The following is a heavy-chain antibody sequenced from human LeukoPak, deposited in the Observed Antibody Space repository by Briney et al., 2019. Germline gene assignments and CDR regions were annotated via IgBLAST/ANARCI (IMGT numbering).Heavy chain of an antibody. D-gene: IGHD3-10*01. CDR1: GFTFSSYE. CDR2: ISSSGSTI. J-gene: IGHJ5*02. Sequence: GGSLRLSCAASGFTFSSYEMNWVRQAPGKGLEWVSYISSSGSTIYYADSVKGRFTISRDNAKNSLYLQMNSLRAEDTAVYYCARAMVRGDTYNWFDPWGQGTLVTVSS. V-gene: IGHV3-48*03. CDR3: ARAMVRGDTYNWFDP.